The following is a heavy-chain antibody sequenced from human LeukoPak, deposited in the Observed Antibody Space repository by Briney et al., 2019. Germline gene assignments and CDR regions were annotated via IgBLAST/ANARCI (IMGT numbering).Heavy chain of an antibody. CDR1: GYTFTSYG. V-gene: IGHV1-18*01. CDR3: ARAWYYYDSSGHFDY. J-gene: IGHJ4*02. CDR2: ISAYNGNT. D-gene: IGHD3-22*01. Sequence: ASVKVSCKASGYTFTSYGISWVRQAPGQGLEWMGWISAYNGNTNYAQKLQGRVTMTTDTSTSTAYMELRSLRSDDTAVYYCARAWYYYDSSGHFDYWGQGTLVTVSS.